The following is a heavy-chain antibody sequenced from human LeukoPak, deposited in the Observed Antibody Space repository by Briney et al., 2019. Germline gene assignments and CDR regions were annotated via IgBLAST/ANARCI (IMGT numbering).Heavy chain of an antibody. CDR1: DDSISDYY. Sequence: SETLSLTCTVSDDSISDYYRGWIRQPPGKGLEWIGYFYNSGRSIYNPSLKSRVTISADTSKNHFSLKLNSVTTADTAVYYCTRGAGWLIDYWGQGILVTVSS. V-gene: IGHV4-59*01. CDR3: TRGAGWLIDY. D-gene: IGHD3-16*01. CDR2: FYNSGRS. J-gene: IGHJ4*02.